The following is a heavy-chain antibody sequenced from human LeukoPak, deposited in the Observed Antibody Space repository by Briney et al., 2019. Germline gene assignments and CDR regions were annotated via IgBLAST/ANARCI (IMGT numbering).Heavy chain of an antibody. CDR1: GGTFTNYA. D-gene: IGHD6-13*01. Sequence: PESSVTVSCKSSGGTFTNYAINWVRQAPGQGLEWMGGIIPIFASTNYAQKFLGRVTINADKSTSTVYMELRSLRSEDTAVYYCARGGIGSSWLYFDYWGQGTPVTVSS. V-gene: IGHV1-69*06. J-gene: IGHJ4*02. CDR3: ARGGIGSSWLYFDY. CDR2: IIPIFAST.